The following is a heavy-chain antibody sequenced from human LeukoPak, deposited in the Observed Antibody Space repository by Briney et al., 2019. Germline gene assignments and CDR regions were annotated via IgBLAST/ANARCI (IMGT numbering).Heavy chain of an antibody. Sequence: GGSLRLSCAACGFTFSTYAMSWPRQAPGKGLEGVAVISDTGAPSYHASSVKGRFTMSRDKSKNTLYLQMNSLRAEDTAIYYCATGGRDLGSHWGQGTQVTVSS. CDR3: ATGGRDLGSH. J-gene: IGHJ4*02. V-gene: IGHV3-23*01. CDR2: ISDTGAPS. D-gene: IGHD3-16*01. CDR1: GFTFSTYA.